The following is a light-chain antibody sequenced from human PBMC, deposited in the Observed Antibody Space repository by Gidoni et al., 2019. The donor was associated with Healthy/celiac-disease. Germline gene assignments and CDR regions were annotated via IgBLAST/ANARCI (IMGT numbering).Light chain of an antibody. CDR1: SSNIGSNT. V-gene: IGLV1-44*01. Sequence: QSVLTQPPSASGTPGQRGTISCSGSSSNIGSNTVNWYQQLPGTAPKLHIYSNNQRPSGVPDRVSGSKSGTSASLAISGLQSEDEADYYCAAWDDSLNGLVFGGGTKLTVL. J-gene: IGLJ2*01. CDR3: AAWDDSLNGLV. CDR2: SNN.